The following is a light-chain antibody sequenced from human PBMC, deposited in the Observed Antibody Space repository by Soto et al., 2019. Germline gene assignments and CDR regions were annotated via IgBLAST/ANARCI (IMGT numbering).Light chain of an antibody. CDR1: SNDVESYNY. CDR3: SSYTSSSTPYV. Sequence: QCVLTLPASVSGSPGKSINISCAGTSNDVESYNYVSWYQQHPGKATKLMIYDVSNRPSGVSNRFTGSKSGNTASLTISGLQAEDEADYYCSSYTSSSTPYVFGTGTKVTVL. J-gene: IGLJ1*01. CDR2: DVS. V-gene: IGLV2-14*01.